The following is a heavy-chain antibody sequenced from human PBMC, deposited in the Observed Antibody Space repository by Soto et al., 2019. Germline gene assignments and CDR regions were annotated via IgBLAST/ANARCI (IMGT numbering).Heavy chain of an antibody. D-gene: IGHD3-22*01. CDR2: IYPGDSDT. J-gene: IGHJ3*01. V-gene: IGHV5-51*01. Sequence: PGESLKISCKGSGYSFTSYWIGLVRQMPGKGLEWMGIIYPGDSDTRYSPSFQGQVTISADKSISTAYLQWSSLKASDTAMYYCARHPHYYDSSGYYYGGNSEASDVWGQGTMVTVS. CDR1: GYSFTSYW. CDR3: ARHPHYYDSSGYYYGGNSEASDV.